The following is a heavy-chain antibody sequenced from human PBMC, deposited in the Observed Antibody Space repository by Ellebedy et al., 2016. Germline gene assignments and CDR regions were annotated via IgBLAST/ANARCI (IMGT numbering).Heavy chain of an antibody. V-gene: IGHV1-8*01. Sequence: ASVKVSXKASRYTFTSYDINWVRQATGQGLEWMGWMNPNSGNTGYAQKFQGRVTMTRNTSISTAYMELSSLRSEDTAVYYCARFCVGCYHFDYWGQGTLVTVSS. D-gene: IGHD2-21*01. CDR3: ARFCVGCYHFDY. CDR1: RYTFTSYD. J-gene: IGHJ4*02. CDR2: MNPNSGNT.